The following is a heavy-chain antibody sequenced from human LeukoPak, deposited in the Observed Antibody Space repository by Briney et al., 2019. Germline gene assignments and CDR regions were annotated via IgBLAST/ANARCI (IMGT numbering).Heavy chain of an antibody. CDR3: AEGIAAAGH. V-gene: IGHV3-30*18. CDR2: ISYDGSNE. D-gene: IGHD6-13*01. Sequence: GRSLRLSCAASGFXFSNYGINWVRQAPGKGLEWVAVISYDGSNEYYADSVRGRFTISRDNSKSTLYLQMNSLRTEDTAVYYCAEGIAAAGHWGQGTLVTVSS. J-gene: IGHJ4*02. CDR1: GFXFSNYG.